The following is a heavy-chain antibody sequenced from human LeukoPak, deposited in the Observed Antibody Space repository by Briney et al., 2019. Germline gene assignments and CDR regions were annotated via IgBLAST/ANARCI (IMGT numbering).Heavy chain of an antibody. D-gene: IGHD6-13*01. Sequence: SETLSLTCTVSGGSISSYYWSWIRQPPGKGLEWIGYIYYSGSTNYNPSLKSRVTISVDTSKNQFSLKLSSVTAADTAVYYCARGPTVGTPRGFDPWGQGTLVIVSS. CDR3: ARGPTVGTPRGFDP. J-gene: IGHJ5*02. CDR1: GGSISSYY. CDR2: IYYSGST. V-gene: IGHV4-59*08.